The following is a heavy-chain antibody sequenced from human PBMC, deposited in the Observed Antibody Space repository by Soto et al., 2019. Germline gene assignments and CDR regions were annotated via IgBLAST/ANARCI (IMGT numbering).Heavy chain of an antibody. V-gene: IGHV1-69*11. J-gene: IGHJ4*02. CDR2: IIPVLATP. D-gene: IGHD4-17*01. CDR1: GGTFSRSA. Sequence: QVQLVQSGAEVKKPGSSVKVSCKASGGTFSRSAISWVRQAPGQGLEWMGTIIPVLATPKYAQKFQGRVTITADESTSTVYMELYSLMSEDTAFYYCARDSTVTNAFDYWGQGTLVTVSS. CDR3: ARDSTVTNAFDY.